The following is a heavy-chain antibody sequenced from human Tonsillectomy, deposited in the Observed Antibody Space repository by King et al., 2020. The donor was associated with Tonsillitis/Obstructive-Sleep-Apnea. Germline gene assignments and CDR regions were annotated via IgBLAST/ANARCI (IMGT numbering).Heavy chain of an antibody. CDR3: ARGRVFGVVIRGARDYYYMDV. D-gene: IGHD3-3*01. CDR2: INHSGST. V-gene: IGHV4-34*01. CDR1: GGSFSGYY. Sequence: VQLQQWGAGLLKPSETLSLTCAVYGGSFSGYYWTWIRQRPGKGLEWIGEINHSGSTNDNPSLKSLVTISVDTSKNHFSLKLSSVTAADTAVYYCARGRVFGVVIRGARDYYYMDVWGKGTTVTVSS. J-gene: IGHJ6*03.